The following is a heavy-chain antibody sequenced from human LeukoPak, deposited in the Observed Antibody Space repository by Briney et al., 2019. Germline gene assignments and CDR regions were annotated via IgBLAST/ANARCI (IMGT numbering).Heavy chain of an antibody. V-gene: IGHV5-51*01. D-gene: IGHD1-26*01. CDR3: ARLPWRGGSYAYYFDY. J-gene: IGHJ4*02. Sequence: PGESLKISCKGSGYSFTNYWIGWVRQMPGKGLEWMGIIYPGDSDTRYSPSFQGQVTISADKSISTAYLQWSSLKASDTAMYYCARLPWRGGSYAYYFDYWGQGTLVTVSS. CDR1: GYSFTNYW. CDR2: IYPGDSDT.